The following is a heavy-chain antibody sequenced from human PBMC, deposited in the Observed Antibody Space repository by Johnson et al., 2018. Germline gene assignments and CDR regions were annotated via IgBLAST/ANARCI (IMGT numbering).Heavy chain of an antibody. Sequence: VQLVESGGGLVQXGGSLRLSCAASGFTFSSYAMSWVRQAPGKGLEWVAASSGCGGSTYYADSVKGRFPISRDNSKNTLYLQLNSLRSEDTALYYCARETSRAGATTGDAFDIWGQGTMVTASS. J-gene: IGHJ3*02. CDR3: ARETSRAGATTGDAFDI. D-gene: IGHD1-26*01. V-gene: IGHV3-23*04. CDR1: GFTFSSYA. CDR2: SSGCGGST.